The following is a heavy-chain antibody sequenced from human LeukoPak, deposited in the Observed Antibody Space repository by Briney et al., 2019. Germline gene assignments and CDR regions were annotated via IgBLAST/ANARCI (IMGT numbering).Heavy chain of an antibody. Sequence: GGSLRLSCSASGFTFSSYAMHWVRQAPGKGPEYVSAISSNGGSTYYADSVKGRFTISRDNSKNTLYLQMSSLRAEDTAVYYCAYCSSTSCFDYWGQGTLVTVSS. D-gene: IGHD2-2*01. CDR3: AYCSSTSCFDY. J-gene: IGHJ4*02. V-gene: IGHV3-64D*06. CDR2: ISSNGGST. CDR1: GFTFSSYA.